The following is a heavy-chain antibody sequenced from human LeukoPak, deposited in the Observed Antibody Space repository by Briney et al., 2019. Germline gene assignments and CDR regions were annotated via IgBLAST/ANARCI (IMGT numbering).Heavy chain of an antibody. CDR3: ARIFDSGDL. J-gene: IGHJ5*02. D-gene: IGHD3-10*01. Sequence: VASVKVSCKASGYTFISYSMNWVRQAPGQGLEWMGWINTNTGNPTYAQGFTGRFVFSLDTSVSTAYLQISSLKAEDTAVYYCARIFDSGDLWGQGTLVTVSS. CDR2: INTNTGNP. CDR1: GYTFISYS. V-gene: IGHV7-4-1*02.